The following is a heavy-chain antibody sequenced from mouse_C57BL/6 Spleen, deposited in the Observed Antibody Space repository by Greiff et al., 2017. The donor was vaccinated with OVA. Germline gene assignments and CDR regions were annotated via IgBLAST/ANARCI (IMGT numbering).Heavy chain of an antibody. D-gene: IGHD1-1*01. J-gene: IGHJ1*03. Sequence: QVQLQQPGAELVKPGASVKLSCKASGYTFTSYWMHWVKQRPGQGLEWIGMIHPNSGSTNYNEKFKSKATLTVDKSSSTAYMQLSSLTSEDSAVYYCARPYYYGSSYEYFGVWGTGTTVTVSS. CDR1: GYTFTSYW. CDR3: ARPYYYGSSYEYFGV. V-gene: IGHV1-64*01. CDR2: IHPNSGST.